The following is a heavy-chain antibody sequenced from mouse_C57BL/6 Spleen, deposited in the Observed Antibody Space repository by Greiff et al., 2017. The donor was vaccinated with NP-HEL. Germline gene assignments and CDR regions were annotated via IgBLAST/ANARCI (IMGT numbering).Heavy chain of an antibody. CDR3: ARGGDYGSSSYAMDY. Sequence: VQLQQSGAELVKPGASVKISCKASGYAFSSYWMNWVKQRPGKGLEWIGQIYPGDGDTNYNGKFKGKATLTADKSSSTAYMQLSSLTSEDSAVYFCARGGDYGSSSYAMDYWGQGTSVTVSS. CDR1: GYAFSSYW. CDR2: IYPGDGDT. D-gene: IGHD1-1*01. V-gene: IGHV1-80*01. J-gene: IGHJ4*01.